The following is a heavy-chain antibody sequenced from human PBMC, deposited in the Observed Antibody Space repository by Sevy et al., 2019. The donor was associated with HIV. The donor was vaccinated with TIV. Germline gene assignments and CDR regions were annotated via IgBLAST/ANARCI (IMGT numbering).Heavy chain of an antibody. CDR3: ARVYGELLHEADAFDI. D-gene: IGHD1-26*01. J-gene: IGHJ3*02. Sequence: LSLTCAASGFTFSSYSMNWVRQAPGKGLEWVSYISSSSTIYYADSVKGRFTISRDNAKNSLYLQMNSLRAEDTAVYYCARVYGELLHEADAFDIWGQGTMVTVSS. V-gene: IGHV3-48*01. CDR2: ISSSSTI. CDR1: GFTFSSYS.